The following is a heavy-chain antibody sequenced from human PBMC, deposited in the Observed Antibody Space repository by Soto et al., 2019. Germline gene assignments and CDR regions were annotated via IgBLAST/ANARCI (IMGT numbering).Heavy chain of an antibody. J-gene: IGHJ3*02. CDR1: GGSIRSGGYS. D-gene: IGHD4-17*01. Sequence: QLQLQESGSGLVTPSQTLSLTCAVSGGSIRSGGYSWNWIRQPPGKGLEWIGNIYHSGSTYYNASLKSRVTISVDRSKNQSSLILSSVTDADTAVYYCGRGDYANAFDIWGQGTMVTVSS. CDR2: IYHSGST. CDR3: GRGDYANAFDI. V-gene: IGHV4-30-2*01.